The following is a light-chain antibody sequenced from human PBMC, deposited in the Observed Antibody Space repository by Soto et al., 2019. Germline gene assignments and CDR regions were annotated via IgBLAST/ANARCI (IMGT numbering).Light chain of an antibody. J-gene: IGKJ3*01. CDR3: QQSYSTPPGFT. Sequence: DIQMTQSPSSLSASVGDRVTITCRASQSISSYLNWYQQKPGKAPKLLIYAASSLQSGVPSRFSGSGSGTDFTLTSSSLQPEDFAIYYCQQSYSTPPGFTFGPGTKVDIK. CDR1: QSISSY. V-gene: IGKV1-39*01. CDR2: AAS.